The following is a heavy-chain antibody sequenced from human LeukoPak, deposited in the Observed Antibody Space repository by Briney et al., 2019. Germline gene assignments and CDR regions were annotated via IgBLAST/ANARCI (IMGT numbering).Heavy chain of an antibody. J-gene: IGHJ4*02. CDR1: GGHISTYY. Sequence: SETLSLTCTVSGGHISTYYWSWIRQAPGKGLEWIGFIYYSGSTKYNPSLKSRVTISVDTSKNQFSLKLSSVTAADTAVYFCARAITDSIWYLDYWGQGTLVTVSS. D-gene: IGHD3-22*01. CDR3: ARAITDSIWYLDY. CDR2: IYYSGST. V-gene: IGHV4-59*01.